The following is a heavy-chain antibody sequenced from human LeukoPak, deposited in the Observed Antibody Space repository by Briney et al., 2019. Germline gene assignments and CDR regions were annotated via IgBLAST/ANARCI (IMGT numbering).Heavy chain of an antibody. J-gene: IGHJ4*02. V-gene: IGHV3-33*01. Sequence: GGSLRLSCAATGFTFSSYGMHRVRQAPGKGLEWVAVKWYDGSNKYYADSVKGRFTISRDNSKNTLYLQMNSLRAEDTAVYYCARDQVIESVYSSHHYFDYWGQGTLVTVSS. CDR1: GFTFSSYG. D-gene: IGHD4-11*01. CDR3: ARDQVIESVYSSHHYFDY. CDR2: KWYDGSNK.